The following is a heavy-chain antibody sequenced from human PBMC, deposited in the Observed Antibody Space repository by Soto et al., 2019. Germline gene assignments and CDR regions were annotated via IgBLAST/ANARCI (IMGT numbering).Heavy chain of an antibody. V-gene: IGHV3-49*03. D-gene: IGHD4-17*01. CDR3: TRTDYGGNSGGPRY. Sequence: GVLRLSCTASGFTFGDYAMSWFRQAPGKGLEWVGFIRSKAYGGTTEYAASVKGRFTISRDDSKSIAYLQMNSLKTEDTAVYYCTRTDYGGNSGGPRYWGQGTLVTVSS. J-gene: IGHJ4*02. CDR2: IRSKAYGGTT. CDR1: GFTFGDYA.